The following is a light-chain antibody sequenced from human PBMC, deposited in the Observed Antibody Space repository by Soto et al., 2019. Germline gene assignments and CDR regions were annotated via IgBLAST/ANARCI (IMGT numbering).Light chain of an antibody. CDR1: QRVSNSL. V-gene: IGKV3-20*01. Sequence: EIVLTQSPGTLSLSPGERATLSCRASQRVSNSLVAWYQQKPGQAPRPLISAASSRATGIPDRFSGSGSGTDFTLTTSSLEPEDFAVYYCQTYGDSLFTFGTGTKVETK. CDR2: AAS. J-gene: IGKJ3*01. CDR3: QTYGDSLFT.